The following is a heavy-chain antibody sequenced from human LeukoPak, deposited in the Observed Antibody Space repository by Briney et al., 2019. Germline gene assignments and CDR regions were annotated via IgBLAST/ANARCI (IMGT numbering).Heavy chain of an antibody. CDR3: AKPISGGLAVTADWFHP. D-gene: IGHD6-19*01. CDR2: INANSGTR. J-gene: IGHJ5*01. Sequence: GGSLRLSCAASGFAFSVYAMSWLRQPPGKGLEWVSTINANSGTRSYAASVRGRFTIFRDNSKNTLYLQLNTLRADDTATYYCAKPISGGLAVTADWFHPWGQGTLVVVSS. V-gene: IGHV3-23*01. CDR1: GFAFSVYA.